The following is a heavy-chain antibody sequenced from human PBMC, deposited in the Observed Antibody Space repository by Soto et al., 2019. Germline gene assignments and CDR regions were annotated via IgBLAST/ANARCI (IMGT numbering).Heavy chain of an antibody. Sequence: SETLSLTCTVSGGSISSGGYYWSWIRQHPGKGLEWIGYIYYSGGTYYNPSLKSRVTISVDTSKNQFSLKLSSVTAADTAVYYCAIQQGTGYSYGYNNWFDPWGQGTLVTVSS. V-gene: IGHV4-31*03. J-gene: IGHJ5*02. CDR2: IYYSGGT. CDR3: AIQQGTGYSYGYNNWFDP. D-gene: IGHD5-18*01. CDR1: GGSISSGGYY.